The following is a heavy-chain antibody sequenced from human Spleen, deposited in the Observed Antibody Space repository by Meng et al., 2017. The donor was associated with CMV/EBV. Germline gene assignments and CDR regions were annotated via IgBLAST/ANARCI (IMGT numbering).Heavy chain of an antibody. CDR1: RFIFSNYE. CDR3: AKRSTTQCSGGSCYTSYFDY. V-gene: IGHV3-48*03. J-gene: IGHJ4*02. Sequence: GGSLRLSCAASRFIFSNYEMIWVRQAPGKGLEWVSYVSSSGTTKYYGDSVRGRFTVSRDNSKNTLYLQMKSLRAEDTAVYYCAKRSTTQCSGGSCYTSYFDYWGQGTLVTVSS. D-gene: IGHD2-15*01. CDR2: VSSSGTTK.